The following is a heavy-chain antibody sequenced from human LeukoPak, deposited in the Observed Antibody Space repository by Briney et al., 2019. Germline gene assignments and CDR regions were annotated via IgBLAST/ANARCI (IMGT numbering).Heavy chain of an antibody. D-gene: IGHD5-12*01. CDR1: GGTFSSYA. CDR3: GAWATPSSDDYYYGMDV. V-gene: IGHV1-69*13. Sequence: SVKVSCKASGGTFSSYAISWVRQAPGQGLEWMGGIIPIFGTANYARKFQGRVTITADESTSTAYMELSSLRSEDTAVYYCGAWATPSSDDYYYGMDVWGQGTTVTVSS. CDR2: IIPIFGTA. J-gene: IGHJ6*02.